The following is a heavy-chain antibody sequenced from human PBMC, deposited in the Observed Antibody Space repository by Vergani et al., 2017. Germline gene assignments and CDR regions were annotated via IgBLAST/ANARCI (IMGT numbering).Heavy chain of an antibody. J-gene: IGHJ2*01. D-gene: IGHD4-17*01. CDR1: GGTFSSYA. CDR2: IIPIFGTA. Sequence: QVQLVRSGAEVKKPGSSVKVSCKASGGTFSSYAISWVRQAPGQGLEWMGGIIPIFGTANYAQKFQGRVTITADESTSTAYMELNSLRAEATAVYYCARKPPPMTTVTTPRLYWYFDLWGRGTLVTVSS. CDR3: ARKPPPMTTVTTPRLYWYFDL. V-gene: IGHV1-69*12.